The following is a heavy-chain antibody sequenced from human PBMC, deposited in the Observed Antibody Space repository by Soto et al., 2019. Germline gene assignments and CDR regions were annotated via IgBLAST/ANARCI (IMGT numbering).Heavy chain of an antibody. CDR2: IYYTGNT. CDR3: ARGRGFCSSTSCRGYFDN. J-gene: IGHJ4*02. CDR1: GGSISGYY. D-gene: IGHD2-2*01. Sequence: ETLSLTCTVTGGSISGYYWNWIRQSPGRELEWIGYIYYTGNTKYNPSLKSRVTISVDTSENQFSLKLTSVTAADTAVYYCARGRGFCSSTSCRGYFDNWGQGTLVTVSS. V-gene: IGHV4-59*01.